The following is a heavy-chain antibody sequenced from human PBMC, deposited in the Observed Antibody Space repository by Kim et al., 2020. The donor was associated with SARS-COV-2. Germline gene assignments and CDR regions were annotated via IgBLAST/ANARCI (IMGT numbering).Heavy chain of an antibody. V-gene: IGHV1-18*04. CDR2: ISAYNGNT. J-gene: IGHJ6*02. D-gene: IGHD5-18*01. Sequence: ASVKVSCKASGYTFTSYGISWVRQAPGQGLEWMGWISAYNGNTNYAQKLQGRVTMTTDTSTSTTYMELRSLRSDDTAVYYCARDTQLWPTYYYYGMDVWGQGTTVTVSS. CDR3: ARDTQLWPTYYYYGMDV. CDR1: GYTFTSYG.